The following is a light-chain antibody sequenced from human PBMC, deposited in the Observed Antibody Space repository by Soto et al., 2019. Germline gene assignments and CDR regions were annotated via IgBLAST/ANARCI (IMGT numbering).Light chain of an antibody. J-gene: IGLJ1*01. CDR2: EVS. Sequence: QSVLTQPASVSGSPGQSITISCTGTSSDVGGYNYVSWYQQHPGKAPKLMIYEVSNRPSGVSNRFSGSKSGNTASLTISGLQAEDEADYYCSSYTSSSTQFGTGTKLTVL. V-gene: IGLV2-14*01. CDR1: SSDVGGYNY. CDR3: SSYTSSSTQ.